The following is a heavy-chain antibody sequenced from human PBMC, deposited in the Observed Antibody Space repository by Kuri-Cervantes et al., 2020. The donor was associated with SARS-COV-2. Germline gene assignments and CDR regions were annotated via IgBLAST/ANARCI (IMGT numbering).Heavy chain of an antibody. J-gene: IGHJ3*02. D-gene: IGHD2-2*02. CDR3: ARESTYTFDI. CDR1: GGALNTYNW. CDR2: IFHDGST. V-gene: IGHV4-4*02. Sequence: GFLRLSCVVSGGALNTYNWWTWVRQPPGNGLQWIGEIFHDGSTKFNPSLSLRGRVTMSLDKSKNQLSLNLTSVTAADTAVYYCARESTYTFDIWGQGTLVTVSS.